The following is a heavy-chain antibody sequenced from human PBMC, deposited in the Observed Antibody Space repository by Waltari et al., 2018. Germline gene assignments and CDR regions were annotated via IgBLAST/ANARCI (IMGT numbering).Heavy chain of an antibody. CDR1: GFTFSSYW. Sequence: EVQLAESGGGLVQPGGSLRLSCAASGFTFSSYWMSWVRQAPGKGLEWVASIKKDGSEEYYGDSVKGRFTVSRDNAENSLFLQMNSLRAEDTALYYCARAAGYYYYYMDVWGRGTTVTVSS. CDR2: IKKDGSEE. J-gene: IGHJ6*03. CDR3: ARAAGYYYYYMDV. V-gene: IGHV3-7*01.